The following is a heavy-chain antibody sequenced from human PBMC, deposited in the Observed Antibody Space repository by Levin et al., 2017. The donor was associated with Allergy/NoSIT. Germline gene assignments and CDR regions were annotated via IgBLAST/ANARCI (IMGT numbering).Heavy chain of an antibody. Sequence: TSSETLSLTCAISGDSVSSNSAAWNWIRQSPSRGLEWLGRTYYRSKWSNNYAVSVKSRITISPDTSKNQFSLQLNSVTPEDTAVYYCARGADYGDYYFDCWGQGTLVTVSS. CDR2: TYYRSKWSN. CDR3: ARGADYGDYYFDC. V-gene: IGHV6-1*01. J-gene: IGHJ4*02. D-gene: IGHD4-17*01. CDR1: GDSVSSNSAA.